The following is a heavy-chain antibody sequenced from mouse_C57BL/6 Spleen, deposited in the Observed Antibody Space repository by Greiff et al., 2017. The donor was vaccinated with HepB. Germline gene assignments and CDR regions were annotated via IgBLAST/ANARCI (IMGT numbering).Heavy chain of an antibody. CDR3: ARDGGGEAWFAY. V-gene: IGHV5-4*01. CDR2: ISDGGSYT. Sequence: VQLKESGGGLVKPGGSLKLSCAASGFTFSSYAMSWVRQTPEKRLEWVATISDGGSYTYYPDNVKGRFTISRDNAKNNLYLQMSQLKSEDTAMYYCARDGGGEAWFAYWGQGTLVTVSA. CDR1: GFTFSSYA. J-gene: IGHJ3*01.